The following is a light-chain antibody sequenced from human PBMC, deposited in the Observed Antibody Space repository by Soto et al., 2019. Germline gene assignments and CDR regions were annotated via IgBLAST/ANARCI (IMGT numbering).Light chain of an antibody. J-gene: IGKJ1*01. V-gene: IGKV3-15*01. CDR3: QQYNSWPRT. CDR1: QGVNTN. Sequence: EIVMTQSPATLSVSPGERATLSCRASQGVNTNLAWYQQKPGQAPQLLVYGASARATGVPARFNGSGSGIEFTLTITCLQSEDFATYSCQQYNSWPRTFGHGTKV. CDR2: GAS.